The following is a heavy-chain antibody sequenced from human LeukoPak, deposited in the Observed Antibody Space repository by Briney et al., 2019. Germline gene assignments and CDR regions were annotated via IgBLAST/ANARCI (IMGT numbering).Heavy chain of an antibody. D-gene: IGHD6-19*01. J-gene: IGHJ4*02. CDR3: ARSNSGWQFDY. V-gene: IGHV4-34*01. CDR2: INHSGST. CDR1: GGSISSYY. Sequence: PSETLSLTCTVSGGSISSYYWSWIRQPPGKGLEWIGEINHSGSTNYNPSLKSRVTISVDTSKNQFSLKLSSVTAADTAVYYCARSNSGWQFDYWGQGTLVTVSS.